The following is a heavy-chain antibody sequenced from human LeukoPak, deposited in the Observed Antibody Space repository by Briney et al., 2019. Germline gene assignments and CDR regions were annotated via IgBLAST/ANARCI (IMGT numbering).Heavy chain of an antibody. D-gene: IGHD2-2*01. CDR2: IKQDGSEK. Sequence: GGSLRLSCAASGFTFSSYWMSWVRQAPGKGLEWVASIKQDGSEKYYVDSVKGRFTISRDNAKNSLYLQMNSLRAEDTAVYYCARDPLGYCSSTSCHRSAFDIWGQGTMVTVSS. CDR1: GFTFSSYW. V-gene: IGHV3-7*01. J-gene: IGHJ3*02. CDR3: ARDPLGYCSSTSCHRSAFDI.